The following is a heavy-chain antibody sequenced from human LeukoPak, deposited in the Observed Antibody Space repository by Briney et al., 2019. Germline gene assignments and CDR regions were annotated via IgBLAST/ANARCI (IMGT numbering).Heavy chain of an antibody. CDR1: GGSFSGYY. Sequence: ETSETLSLTCAVYGGSFSGYYWSWIRQPPGKGLEWIGEINHSGSTNYNPSLKSRVTMSVDTSKNQFSLKLSSVTAADTAVYYCAISSITYYYGSGSLINWFDPWGQGTLVTVSS. J-gene: IGHJ5*02. D-gene: IGHD3-10*01. V-gene: IGHV4-34*01. CDR2: INHSGST. CDR3: AISSITYYYGSGSLINWFDP.